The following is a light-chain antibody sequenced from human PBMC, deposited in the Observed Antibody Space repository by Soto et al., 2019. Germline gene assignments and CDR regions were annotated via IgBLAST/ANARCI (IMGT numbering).Light chain of an antibody. CDR1: QSISSY. CDR2: SAS. CDR3: EQSYSTHRT. V-gene: IGKV1-39*01. J-gene: IGKJ2*01. Sequence: DIQMTQSPSSLSSSVGDRATITCRASQSISSYLNGYHQKPRKHPNRLIYSASTFQSRVTSRFSGSGSGTGFTLTISSLQPKDFATYDCEQSYSTHRTFGPGTKLEIK.